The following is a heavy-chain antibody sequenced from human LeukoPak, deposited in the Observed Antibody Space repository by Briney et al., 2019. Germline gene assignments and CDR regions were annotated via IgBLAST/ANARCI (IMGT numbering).Heavy chain of an antibody. CDR2: IRHDGSNK. V-gene: IGHV3-30*02. J-gene: IGHJ4*02. CDR1: GFTFSSYG. Sequence: GSLRLSCAASGFTFSSYGIHWVRQAPGKGLEWVAFIRHDGSNKYYADSVKGRFTISRDNSKSTLYLQMNSLRAEDTAVYYCAGPRNYSPFDYWGQGTLVTVSS. CDR3: AGPRNYSPFDY. D-gene: IGHD5-18*01.